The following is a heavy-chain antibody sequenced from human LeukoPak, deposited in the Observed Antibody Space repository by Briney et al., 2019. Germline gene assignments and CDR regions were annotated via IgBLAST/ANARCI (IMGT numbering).Heavy chain of an antibody. CDR1: GGSISSGGYY. Sequence: PSQTLSLTCTVSGGSISSGGYYWSWIRQHPGKGLEWIGYIYYSGSTNYNPSLKSRVTISVDTSKNQFSLKLSSVTAADTAVYYCVASDYYDSSGYYYVGGGTFDYWGQGTLVTVSS. V-gene: IGHV4-61*08. CDR3: VASDYYDSSGYYYVGGGTFDY. D-gene: IGHD3-22*01. CDR2: IYYSGST. J-gene: IGHJ4*02.